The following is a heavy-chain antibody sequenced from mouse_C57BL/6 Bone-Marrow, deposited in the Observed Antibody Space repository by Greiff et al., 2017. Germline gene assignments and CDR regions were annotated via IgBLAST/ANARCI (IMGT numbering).Heavy chain of an antibody. V-gene: IGHV1-26*01. D-gene: IGHD4-1*01. Sequence: VQLQQSGPELVKPGASVKISCKASGYTFTDYYMNWVKQSHGKSLEWIGDINPNNGGTSYNQKFKGKATLTVDKSSSTAYMELRSLTSEDSAVYYCARDWDHDYWGQGTTLTVSS. CDR1: GYTFTDYY. CDR2: INPNNGGT. CDR3: ARDWDHDY. J-gene: IGHJ2*01.